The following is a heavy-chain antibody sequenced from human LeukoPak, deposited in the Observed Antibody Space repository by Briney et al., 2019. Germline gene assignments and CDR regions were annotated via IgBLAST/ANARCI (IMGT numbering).Heavy chain of an antibody. Sequence: GRSLRLSCAASGFTFSSYGMHWVRQAPGKGLEWVAVIWYDGSNKYYADSVKGRFTISRDNSKNTMYLKMNSLRAEDTAVYYCAGSRYSSGWYGVLDYWGQGTLVTVSS. D-gene: IGHD6-19*01. CDR1: GFTFSSYG. CDR2: IWYDGSNK. V-gene: IGHV3-33*01. CDR3: AGSRYSSGWYGVLDY. J-gene: IGHJ4*02.